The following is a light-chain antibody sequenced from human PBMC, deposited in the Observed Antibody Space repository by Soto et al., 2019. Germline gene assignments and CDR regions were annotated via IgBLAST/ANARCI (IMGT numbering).Light chain of an antibody. J-gene: IGKJ5*01. CDR2: DAS. CDR3: QQRSKWPPEVT. V-gene: IGKV3-11*01. CDR1: PSVSSY. Sequence: EIVLTQPPATLSLSPGERATLSCRASPSVSSYLAWYQQKPGQAPRLLIYDASNRATGISARFSGSGSGTDFTLTISSLEPEDFAVYYCQQRSKWPPEVTFGQGTRLEIK.